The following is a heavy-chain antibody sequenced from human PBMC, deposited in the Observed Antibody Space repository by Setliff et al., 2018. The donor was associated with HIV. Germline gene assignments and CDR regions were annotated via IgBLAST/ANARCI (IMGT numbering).Heavy chain of an antibody. V-gene: IGHV3-48*01. D-gene: IGHD3-10*02. Sequence: PGGSLRLSCAASGFTFSDYSMNWVRQAPGKGLEWVSFIGGRFDTYYADSVKGRFTISRDNAKKSLYLQMNSLRADDTAVYYCARDTMWAFDIWG. CDR3: ARDTMWAFDI. CDR2: IGGRFDT. CDR1: GFTFSDYS. J-gene: IGHJ3*02.